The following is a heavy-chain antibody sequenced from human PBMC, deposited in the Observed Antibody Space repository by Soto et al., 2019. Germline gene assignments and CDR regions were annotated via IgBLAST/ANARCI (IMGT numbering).Heavy chain of an antibody. CDR2: IYYTGST. J-gene: IGHJ5*02. CDR1: GVSITSGTIY. V-gene: IGHV4-31*03. D-gene: IGHD3-3*02. Sequence: QVQLQESGPGLVRPSQTLSLTCTVSGVSITSGTIYWTWIRHHPEKGLEWIGYIYYTGSTEYNPSLKSRLSISLDTAENKFSLKLSSVTAADTAVYSCAACLRVSRRFDPWGQGTQVTVSS. CDR3: AACLRVSRRFDP.